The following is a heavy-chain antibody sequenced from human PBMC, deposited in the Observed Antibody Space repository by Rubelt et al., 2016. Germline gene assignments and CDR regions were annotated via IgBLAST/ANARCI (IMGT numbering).Heavy chain of an antibody. V-gene: IGHV4-59*04. CDR1: GGSISSYY. D-gene: IGHD6-19*01. Sequence: QVQLQESGPGLVKPSETLSLTCTVSGGSISSYYWSWIRQPPGKGLEWIGSIYYNGGAYYNSSLTSRVTISIDTSKNRVPLRLTSRTDADAAIYDCARGLGNQWPTGNYWGQGIRVTVSS. CDR3: ARGLGNQWPTGNY. J-gene: IGHJ4*02. CDR2: IYYNGGA.